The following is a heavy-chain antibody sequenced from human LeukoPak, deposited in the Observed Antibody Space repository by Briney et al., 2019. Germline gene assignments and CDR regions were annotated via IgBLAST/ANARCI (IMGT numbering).Heavy chain of an antibody. CDR3: ARGGWGTAIDY. CDR1: GFSFSGYW. D-gene: IGHD1-7*01. Sequence: PGGSLSLSCAASGFSFSGYWMHWVRQAPGKGLVWVSHVNNDGSGTTYADSVKGRFTISRDNAKITVDLQMNSLRAEDTAVYYCARGGWGTAIDYLGQGTLVTVSS. J-gene: IGHJ4*02. CDR2: VNNDGSGT. V-gene: IGHV3-74*01.